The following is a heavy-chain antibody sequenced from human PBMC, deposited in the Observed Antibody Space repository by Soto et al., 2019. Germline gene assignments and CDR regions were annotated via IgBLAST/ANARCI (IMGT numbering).Heavy chain of an antibody. CDR1: GFAFSGYA. J-gene: IGHJ3*02. V-gene: IGHV3-30-3*01. Sequence: PLCFVILSAAASGFAFSGYALHWVRRAPGKGLEWVAVISFDGSNKYYADSVKGRFTISRDNSKNTLYLQMNSLRAEDTAMYYCARAGSGHDAFDIWGQGTMVTVSS. CDR3: ARAGSGHDAFDI. CDR2: ISFDGSNK. D-gene: IGHD3-10*01.